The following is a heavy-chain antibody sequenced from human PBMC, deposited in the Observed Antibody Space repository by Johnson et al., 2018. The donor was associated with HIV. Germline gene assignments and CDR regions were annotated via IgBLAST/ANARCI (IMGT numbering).Heavy chain of an antibody. V-gene: IGHV3-30-3*01. CDR1: GFTFSSYA. CDR2: ISYDGSNK. CDR3: ARDRAVAATSGAGAFDI. Sequence: QVQLVESGGGLVQPGGSLRLSCAASGFTFSSYAMHWVRQAPGNGLEWVAVISYDGSNKYYADSVKGRFTISRDNSKNTLYLQMNSLRAEDTAVYYCARDRAVAATSGAGAFDIWGQGTMVTVSS. J-gene: IGHJ3*02. D-gene: IGHD2-15*01.